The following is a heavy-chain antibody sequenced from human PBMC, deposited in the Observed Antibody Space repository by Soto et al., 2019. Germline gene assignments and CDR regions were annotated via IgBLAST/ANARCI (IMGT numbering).Heavy chain of an antibody. CDR2: ITDSGAST. J-gene: IGHJ5*02. CDR3: AKSLDIHYKNWFDP. D-gene: IGHD4-4*01. CDR1: GFTFINYA. V-gene: IGHV3-23*01. Sequence: PGGSLRLSCAASGFTFINYAMSWVRQAPGKGLEWVSAITDSGASTYYADSVKGRFTISRDNSKNTLYLDMNSLRAEDTAVYYCAKSLDIHYKNWFDPWGQGTLVTVSS.